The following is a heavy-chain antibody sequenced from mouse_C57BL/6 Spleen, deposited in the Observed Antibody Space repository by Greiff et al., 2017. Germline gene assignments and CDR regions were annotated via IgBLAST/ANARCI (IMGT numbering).Heavy chain of an antibody. J-gene: IGHJ3*01. CDR1: GYTFTDYN. D-gene: IGHD2-2*01. V-gene: IGHV1-18*01. CDR3: ARGGYDVPFAY. Sequence: DVKLQESGPELVKPGASVKIPCKASGYTFTDYNMDWVKQSHGKSLEWIGDINPNNGGTISNQKFKGKATLTVDKSSSTAYMELRSLTSEDTAVYYCARGGYDVPFAYWGQGTLVTVSA. CDR2: INPNNGGT.